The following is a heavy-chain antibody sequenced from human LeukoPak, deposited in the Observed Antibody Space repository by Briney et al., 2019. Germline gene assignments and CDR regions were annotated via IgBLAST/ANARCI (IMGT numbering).Heavy chain of an antibody. V-gene: IGHV4-59*01. J-gene: IGHJ5*02. CDR3: ARAERRYWFDP. CDR1: GGSISSYY. D-gene: IGHD1-1*01. Sequence: SETLSLTCTVSGGSISSYYWSWIRQPPGKGLEWIGYMYYSGSTNYNPSLKSRVTISGDTSKNQFSPKLSSVTAADTAVYYCARAERRYWFDPWGQGTLVTVSS. CDR2: MYYSGST.